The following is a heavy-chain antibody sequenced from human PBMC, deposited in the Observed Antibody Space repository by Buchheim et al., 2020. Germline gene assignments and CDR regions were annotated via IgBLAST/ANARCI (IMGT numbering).Heavy chain of an antibody. CDR1: GFTFSSYG. J-gene: IGHJ4*02. Sequence: QVQLVESGGGVVQPGRSLRLSCAASGFTFSSYGMHWVRQAPGKGLEWVAVISYDGSNKYYADSVKGRFTISRDNSKNTQYLQMNSLRAEDTAVYYCACGSYSYFDSWGKGTL. D-gene: IGHD1-26*01. CDR3: ACGSYSYFDS. CDR2: ISYDGSNK. V-gene: IGHV3-30*03.